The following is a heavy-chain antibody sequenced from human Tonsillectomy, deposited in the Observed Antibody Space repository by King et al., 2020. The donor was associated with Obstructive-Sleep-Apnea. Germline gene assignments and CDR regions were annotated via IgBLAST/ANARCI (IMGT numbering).Heavy chain of an antibody. J-gene: IGHJ6*01. CDR1: GFTFSSYA. CDR3: TLLQEHL. CDR2: ISGSGGST. Sequence: VQLVESGGGLVQPGGSLRLSCAASGFTFSSYAMSWVRQAPGKGLEWVSGISGSGGSTYYADSVKGRFTISRDNSKNTLYLQMNSLHQGPIGLPPGTLLQEHLWG. V-gene: IGHV3-23*04.